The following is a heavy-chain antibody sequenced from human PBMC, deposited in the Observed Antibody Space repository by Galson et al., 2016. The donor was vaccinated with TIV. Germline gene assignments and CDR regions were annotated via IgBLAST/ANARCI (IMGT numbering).Heavy chain of an antibody. J-gene: IGHJ4*02. CDR3: VKGAGRYSRSWYFDY. V-gene: IGHV3-9*01. D-gene: IGHD6-13*01. CDR2: ISRNSDTI. Sequence: SLRLSCAASGFTFDDYAMHWVRQAPGRGLEWVSSISRNSDTIVYADSMKGRFTISRDNSKNSLYLQMNSLTSDDTALYYCVKGAGRYSRSWYFDYWGQGTLVTVSS. CDR1: GFTFDDYA.